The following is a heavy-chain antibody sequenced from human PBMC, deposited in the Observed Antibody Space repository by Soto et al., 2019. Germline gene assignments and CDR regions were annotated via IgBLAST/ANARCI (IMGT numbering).Heavy chain of an antibody. V-gene: IGHV4-31*03. CDR1: GGSIRSGGYY. Sequence: QVQLHESGPGVVKPSQTVSLTCTVSGGSIRSGGYYWNWIRQHPGKGLECIGHNSYNGRTYCKPSLTSRVMISLDPSGKPFSLRLTSVPAADTAVYYCARCLGKWGSYFDYWGQGSLVTVSS. J-gene: IGHJ4*02. CDR3: ARCLGKWGSYFDY. D-gene: IGHD7-27*01. CDR2: NSYNGRT.